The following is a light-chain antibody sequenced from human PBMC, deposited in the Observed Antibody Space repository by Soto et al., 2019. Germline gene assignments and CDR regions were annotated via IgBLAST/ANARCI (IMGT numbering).Light chain of an antibody. J-gene: IGLJ1*01. CDR1: SSDVGGYDH. CDR2: EVT. CDR3: SSYTTSRAYV. V-gene: IGLV2-14*01. Sequence: QSALTQPASVSGSPGQSITISCTGTSSDVGGYDHVSWYQQHPVKPPKLVIYEVTNRPPGISNRFSASKSGNTASLTISGLQADDEADYYCSSYTTSRAYVFGLGTKVTVL.